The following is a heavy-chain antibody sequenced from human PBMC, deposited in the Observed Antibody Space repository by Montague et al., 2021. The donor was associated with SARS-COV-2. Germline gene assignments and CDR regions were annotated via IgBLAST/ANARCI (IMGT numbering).Heavy chain of an antibody. J-gene: IGHJ3*02. Sequence: SLRLSCAASGFTFSSYGMHWVRQAPGKGLEWVAVIWYDGSNKYYADSVKGRFTISRDNCKNTLYLQMNSLRAEDTAVYYCAKESVWGAFDIWGQGTMVTVSS. V-gene: IGHV3-33*06. CDR3: AKESVWGAFDI. D-gene: IGHD3-16*01. CDR2: IWYDGSNK. CDR1: GFTFSSYG.